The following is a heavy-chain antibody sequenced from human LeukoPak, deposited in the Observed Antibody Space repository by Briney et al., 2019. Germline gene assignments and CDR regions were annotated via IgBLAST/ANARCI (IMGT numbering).Heavy chain of an antibody. D-gene: IGHD2-2*01. Sequence: SQTLSLTCTVSGGSISSGDYYWSWIRQPPGKGLEWIGYIYYSGSTYYSPSLKSRVTIPVDTSKNQCSLKLSSVTAADTAVYYCARAIHCSSTSCYGVWYFDLWGRGTLVTVSS. CDR3: ARAIHCSSTSCYGVWYFDL. CDR2: IYYSGST. V-gene: IGHV4-30-4*08. J-gene: IGHJ2*01. CDR1: GGSISSGDYY.